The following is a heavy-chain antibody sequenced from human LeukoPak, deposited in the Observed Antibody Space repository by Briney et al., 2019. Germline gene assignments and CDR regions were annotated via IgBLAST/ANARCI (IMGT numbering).Heavy chain of an antibody. D-gene: IGHD3/OR15-3a*01. CDR3: AKRGVVIRVILVGFHKEAYYFES. J-gene: IGHJ4*02. V-gene: IGHV3-33*06. Sequence: PGRSLRLSCAASGFTFSSYGMHWVRQAPGKGLEWVTVIWYDGSNKYYADSVKGRFTISRDNPKNTLYLQMNSLRAEDTAVYFCAKRGVVIRVILVGFHKEAYYFESWGQGALVTVSS. CDR1: GFTFSSYG. CDR2: IWYDGSNK.